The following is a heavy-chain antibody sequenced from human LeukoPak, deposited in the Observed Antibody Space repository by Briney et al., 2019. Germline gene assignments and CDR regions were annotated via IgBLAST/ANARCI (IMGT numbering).Heavy chain of an antibody. CDR2: ISDRGKT. J-gene: IGHJ3*02. Sequence: PGGSLRLSCEASGITFSSYDLSWTRQAPGKGLEWISAISDRGKTEYSDSVKGRFTISRDNSENTLYLQMSSLRDEDTAVYYCAKLPTVFGVADSFDIWGQGTLVTVSS. V-gene: IGHV3-23*01. CDR3: AKLPTVFGVADSFDI. CDR1: GITFSSYD. D-gene: IGHD3-3*01.